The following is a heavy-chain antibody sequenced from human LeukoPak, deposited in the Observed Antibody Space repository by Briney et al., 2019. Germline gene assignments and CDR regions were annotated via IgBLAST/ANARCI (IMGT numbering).Heavy chain of an antibody. J-gene: IGHJ4*02. CDR1: IRFFQLYY. CDR2: INHSGST. D-gene: IGHD2-8*01. CDR3: ATTYLATGVCYLDY. V-gene: IGHV4-34*01. Sequence: SETLSLIYGVCIRFFQLYYWRGTTQPPGKGLEWIGEINHSGSTNYNPSLKSRVTISVDTSKNQFSLKLTSENPPDTAVYYCATTYLATGVCYLDYWGQGTLVTVSS.